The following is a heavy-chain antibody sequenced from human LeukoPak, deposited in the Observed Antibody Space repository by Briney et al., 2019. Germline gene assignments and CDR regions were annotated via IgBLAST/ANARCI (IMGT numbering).Heavy chain of an antibody. V-gene: IGHV4-39*01. CDR3: ARLPIVGATRVFDY. CDR2: IYYSGST. D-gene: IGHD1-26*01. J-gene: IGHJ4*02. Sequence: SETLSLTCTVSGGSISSSSYYWGWIRQPPGKGLEWIGSIYYSGSTYYNLSLKSRVTISVDTSKNQFSLKLSSVTAADTAVYYCARLPIVGATRVFDYWGQGTLVTVSS. CDR1: GGSISSSSYY.